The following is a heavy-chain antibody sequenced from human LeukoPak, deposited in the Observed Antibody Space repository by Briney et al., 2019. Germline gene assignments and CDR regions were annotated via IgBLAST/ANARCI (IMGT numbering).Heavy chain of an antibody. D-gene: IGHD3-9*01. CDR2: IYYSGST. V-gene: IGHV4-59*08. CDR1: GGSISSYY. Sequence: PSETLSLTCTVSGGSISSYYWSWIRQPPGKGLEWIGYIYYSGSTNYNPSLKSRVTISVDTSKSQFSLKLSSPTAADTAVYYCATGRSIRYFDYWGQGTLLSVS. J-gene: IGHJ4*02. CDR3: ATGRSIRYFDY.